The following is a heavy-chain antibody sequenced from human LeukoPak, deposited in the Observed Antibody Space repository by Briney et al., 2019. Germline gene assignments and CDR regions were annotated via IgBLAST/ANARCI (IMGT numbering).Heavy chain of an antibody. V-gene: IGHV4-59*13. Sequence: SETLSLTCTVSGGSMSSYYWGWIRQPPGKGLEWIGNIFYSGTTNYNPSLKSRVTLSADTSKNQFSLKLSSVTVADTAVYYCARHLGSASPFDYWGQGTLITVSS. D-gene: IGHD2-2*01. J-gene: IGHJ4*02. CDR2: IFYSGTT. CDR3: ARHLGSASPFDY. CDR1: GGSMSSYY.